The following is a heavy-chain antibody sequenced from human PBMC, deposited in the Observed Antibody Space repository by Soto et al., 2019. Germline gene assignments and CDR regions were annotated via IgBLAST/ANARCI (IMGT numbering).Heavy chain of an antibody. D-gene: IGHD3-10*01. CDR3: ANCLYYGSGTFDY. Sequence: PSETLSLTCNVSGDSISTHYWSWIRQPPGKGLEWIGYISYSGSTNYDPSLKSRVTISIDTSKNQFSLRLSSVTAADTAVYYCANCLYYGSGTFDYWGQGTLVTVSS. V-gene: IGHV4-59*11. CDR1: GDSISTHY. CDR2: ISYSGST. J-gene: IGHJ4*02.